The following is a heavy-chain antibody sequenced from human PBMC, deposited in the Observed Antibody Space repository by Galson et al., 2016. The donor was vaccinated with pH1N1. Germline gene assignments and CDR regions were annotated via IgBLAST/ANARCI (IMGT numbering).Heavy chain of an antibody. V-gene: IGHV4-39*07. Sequence: SETLSLTCTVSGGSISSSSYYWGWIRQPPGKGLEWIGSIYYSGSTYYNPSLKSRVTISVDTSKNQFSLKLSSLTAADKAVYYCARGDHGDCLYWYFDVWGGGTLVTVSP. CDR3: ARGDHGDCLYWYFDV. D-gene: IGHD4-17*01. CDR2: IYYSGST. CDR1: GGSISSSSYY. J-gene: IGHJ2*01.